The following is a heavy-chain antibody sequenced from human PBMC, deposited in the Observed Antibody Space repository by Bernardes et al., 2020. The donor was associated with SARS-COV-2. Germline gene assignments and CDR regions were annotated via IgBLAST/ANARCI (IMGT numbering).Heavy chain of an antibody. CDR1: WFSLRLTGVG. CDR2: IYWDDDP. J-gene: IGHJ3*01. CDR3: AHRLDYFDRSGSNDAFDF. D-gene: IGHD3-22*01. Sequence: SGHTLVKPTQTLTLTCPFSWFSLRLTGVGVGWIRLPPGKALEWLPLIYWDDDPRYNPSLQSRLTITKDTSKNQVVLTMTDMDPVDTATYYCAHRLDYFDRSGSNDAFDFWGQGAMVTVSS. V-gene: IGHV2-5*02.